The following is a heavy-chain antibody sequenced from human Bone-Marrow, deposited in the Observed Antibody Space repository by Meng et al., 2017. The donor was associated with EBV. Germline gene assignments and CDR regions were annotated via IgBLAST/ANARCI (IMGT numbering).Heavy chain of an antibody. CDR1: GGTFNSDA. V-gene: IGHV1-69*01. J-gene: IGHJ4*02. D-gene: IGHD3-10*01. Sequence: VRVVRAGAEVKKPGSSVKVSCWTSGGTFNSDAVSWVRQAPGQGLEWMGGLIPMSGAPHYAQKFQGRVTITADESTSTHYMDLSNLRSDDTAMYYCASESGRGFTPDYWGQGTLVTVSS. CDR2: LIPMSGAP. CDR3: ASESGRGFTPDY.